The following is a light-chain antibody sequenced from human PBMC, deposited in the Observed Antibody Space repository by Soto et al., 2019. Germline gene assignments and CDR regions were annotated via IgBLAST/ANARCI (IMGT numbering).Light chain of an antibody. CDR1: QSIGTW. Sequence: DTPMTQSPSTLSASVGDRVTITCRASQSIGTWLAWYQHKPGRAPKLLIYDASTLEGGVPSRFSGSRSGTEFTFTISSLQPDDFATYYCQQYNSYSRAFGQGTKVEIK. J-gene: IGKJ1*01. CDR3: QQYNSYSRA. V-gene: IGKV1-5*01. CDR2: DAS.